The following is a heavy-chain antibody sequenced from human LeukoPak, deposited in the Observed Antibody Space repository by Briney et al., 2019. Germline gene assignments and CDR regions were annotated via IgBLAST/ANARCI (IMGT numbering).Heavy chain of an antibody. CDR3: ARDPALNWFDP. CDR1: GGSISSSSYY. CDR2: IYYSGST. Sequence: SETLSLTCTVSGGSISSSSYYWGWIRQPPGKGLEWIGSIYYSGSTYYNPSLKSRVTISVDTSKNQFSLKLSSVTAADTAVYYCARDPALNWFDPWGQGTLVTVSS. V-gene: IGHV4-39*07. J-gene: IGHJ5*02.